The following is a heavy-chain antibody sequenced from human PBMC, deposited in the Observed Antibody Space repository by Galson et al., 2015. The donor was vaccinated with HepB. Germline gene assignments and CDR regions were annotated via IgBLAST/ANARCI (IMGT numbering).Heavy chain of an antibody. Sequence: SLRLSCAASGFTFSDYVMTWVRQAPGKGLEWVSSITGSGVSTFYADSVKGRFTISRDNSKNTLYIQMNSLRAEDTAVYYCAKGKSSDNLDWFDPWGQGTLVTVSS. D-gene: IGHD3-22*01. V-gene: IGHV3-23*01. CDR2: ITGSGVST. J-gene: IGHJ5*02. CDR3: AKGKSSDNLDWFDP. CDR1: GFTFSDYV.